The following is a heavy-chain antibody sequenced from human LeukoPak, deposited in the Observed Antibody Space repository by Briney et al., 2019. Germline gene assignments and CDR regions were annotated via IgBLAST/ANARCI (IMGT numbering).Heavy chain of an antibody. CDR1: GCSLSSRDYY. V-gene: IGHV4-30-4*01. CDR2: IYYSGST. Sequence: SETLSLTCTVSGCSLSSRDYYWSWIRQPPGKGLEWIGYIYYSGSTYYNPSLKSRVTISVDTSKNQFSLKLSSVTAADTAVYYCARDWDYYDSSGDACGQGTLVTVSS. CDR3: ARDWDYYDSSGDA. J-gene: IGHJ1*01. D-gene: IGHD3-22*01.